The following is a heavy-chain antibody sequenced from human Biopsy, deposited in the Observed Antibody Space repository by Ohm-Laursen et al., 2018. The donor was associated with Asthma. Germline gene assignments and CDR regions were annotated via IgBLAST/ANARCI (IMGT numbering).Heavy chain of an antibody. Sequence: ASVKVSCNVSGDTLTERSIHWVRQAPGQGLEWMGRINPNSGGTNYAQKFQGRVTMTRDTSISTAYMELSRLRSDDTAVYYCAREGITGTTAWFDPWGQGTLVTVSS. J-gene: IGHJ5*02. CDR1: GDTLTERS. CDR3: AREGITGTTAWFDP. CDR2: INPNSGGT. D-gene: IGHD1-7*01. V-gene: IGHV1-2*06.